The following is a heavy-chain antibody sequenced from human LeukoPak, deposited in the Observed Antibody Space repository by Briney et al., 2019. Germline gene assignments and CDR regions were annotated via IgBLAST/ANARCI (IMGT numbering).Heavy chain of an antibody. Sequence: SETLSLTCTVSGGSITRYYWGWLRQPPGKGLEWIGYITYSGSTNYNPSLESRITMSLDTSKNQFSLNLSSVTAADTAVYYCARDIARIFDPWGQGTLVTVSS. CDR2: ITYSGST. J-gene: IGHJ5*02. CDR3: ARDIARIFDP. CDR1: GGSITRYY. V-gene: IGHV4-59*01. D-gene: IGHD6-13*01.